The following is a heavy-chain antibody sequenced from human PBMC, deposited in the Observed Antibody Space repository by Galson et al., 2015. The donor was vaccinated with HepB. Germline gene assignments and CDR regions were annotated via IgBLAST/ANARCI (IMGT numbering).Heavy chain of an antibody. CDR3: ARGSYYLDY. D-gene: IGHD1-26*01. CDR2: IYYSGST. CDR1: GGSISSSSYY. Sequence: SETLSLTCTVSGGSISSSSYYWGWIRQPPGKGLEWIGSIYYSGSTYYNPSLKSRVTISVDTSKNQFSLKLSSVTAADTAVYYCARGSYYLDYWGQGTLVTVSS. V-gene: IGHV4-39*01. J-gene: IGHJ4*02.